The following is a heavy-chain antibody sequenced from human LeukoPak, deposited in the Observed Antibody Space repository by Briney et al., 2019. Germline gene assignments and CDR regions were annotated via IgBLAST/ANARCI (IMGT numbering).Heavy chain of an antibody. CDR2: ISYDGSNK. J-gene: IGHJ4*02. V-gene: IGHV3-30*03. CDR3: ATLAPYDSSGYYGYYFDY. D-gene: IGHD3-22*01. Sequence: GGSLRLSCAASGFTFSSYGMHWVRQAPGKGLEWVAVISYDGSNKYYADSVKGRFTISRDNSKNTLYLQMNSLRAEDTAVYYCATLAPYDSSGYYGYYFDYWGQGTLVTVSS. CDR1: GFTFSSYG.